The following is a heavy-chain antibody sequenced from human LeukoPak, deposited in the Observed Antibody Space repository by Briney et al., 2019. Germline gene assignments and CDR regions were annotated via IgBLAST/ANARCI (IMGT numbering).Heavy chain of an antibody. CDR3: ARAVSSSWYAAY. J-gene: IGHJ4*01. D-gene: IGHD6-13*01. CDR2: ASGDGIHK. CDR1: GFSFAAYT. V-gene: IGHV3-30*04. Sequence: GGPLRLSCATSGFSFAAYTIHWVRQAPGEGPEWVALASGDGIHKQYAASVQGRFTISRDNSESTVYLEMNSLKDGDTGIYYCARAVSSSWYAAYWGHGTRVTVSS.